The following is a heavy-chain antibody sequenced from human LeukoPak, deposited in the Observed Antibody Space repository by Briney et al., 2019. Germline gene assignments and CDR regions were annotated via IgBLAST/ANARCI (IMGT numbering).Heavy chain of an antibody. CDR1: GFTFSSYG. Sequence: GGSLRISCAASGFTFSSYGMHWVRQAPGKGLEGVAFIRYDGSNKYYADSVKGRFTISRDNSKNTLYLQMNSLRAEDTAVYYCAKPYYYDSSGRLRGDYWGQGTLVTVSS. J-gene: IGHJ4*02. V-gene: IGHV3-30*02. CDR3: AKPYYYDSSGRLRGDY. D-gene: IGHD3-22*01. CDR2: IRYDGSNK.